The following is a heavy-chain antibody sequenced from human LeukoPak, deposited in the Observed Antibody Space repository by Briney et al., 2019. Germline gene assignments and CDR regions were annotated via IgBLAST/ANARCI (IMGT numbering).Heavy chain of an antibody. CDR3: ARDDPNYYDSSGYLSLDLDY. J-gene: IGHJ4*02. V-gene: IGHV3-30*03. CDR2: ISYDGSNK. CDR1: GFTFSSYG. Sequence: GGSLRLSCAASGFTFSSYGMHWVRQAPGKGLEWVAVISYDGSNKYYADSVKGRFTISRDNSKNTLYLQMNSLRAEDTAVYYCARDDPNYYDSSGYLSLDLDYWGQGTLVTVSS. D-gene: IGHD3-22*01.